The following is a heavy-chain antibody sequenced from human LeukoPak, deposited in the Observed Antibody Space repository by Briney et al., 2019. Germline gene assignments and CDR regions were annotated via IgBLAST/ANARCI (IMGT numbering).Heavy chain of an antibody. V-gene: IGHV3-11*06. J-gene: IGHJ4*02. CDR3: ARDMRDLWFGELATDY. Sequence: GGSLRLSCAASGFTFSDYYMSWIRQAPGKGLEWVSSISSSSSYIYYADSVKGRFTISRDNAKNSLYLQMNSLRAEDTAVYYCARDMRDLWFGELATDYWGQGTLVTVSS. D-gene: IGHD3-10*01. CDR2: ISSSSSYI. CDR1: GFTFSDYY.